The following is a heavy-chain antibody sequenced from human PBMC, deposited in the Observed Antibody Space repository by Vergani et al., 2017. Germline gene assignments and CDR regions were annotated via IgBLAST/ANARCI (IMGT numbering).Heavy chain of an antibody. Sequence: QGQLVESGGGIVQPGRSLTLSCVASRSTFKTYGMHWVRQAPGKGLEWVGLIYYDGSNAYYADSVKGRFTISRDNSKNTLYLQMNSLRAEDTAVYYCAKKQQLSNYYYYYMDVWGKGTTVTVSS. V-gene: IGHV3-33*06. J-gene: IGHJ6*03. D-gene: IGHD6-13*01. CDR3: AKKQQLSNYYYYYMDV. CDR2: IYYDGSNA. CDR1: RSTFKTYG.